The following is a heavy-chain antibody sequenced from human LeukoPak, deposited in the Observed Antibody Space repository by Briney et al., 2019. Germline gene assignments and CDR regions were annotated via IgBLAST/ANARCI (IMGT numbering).Heavy chain of an antibody. D-gene: IGHD6-6*01. CDR2: ISAYNGNT. CDR1: GYTFTSYG. CDR3: ARRAAPLGYYYYYMDV. J-gene: IGHJ6*03. V-gene: IGHV1-18*01. Sequence: ASVKVSCKASGYTFTSYGISWVRQAPGQGLEWMGWISAYNGNTNYAQKLQGRVTMTTDTSTSTVYMELSSLRSEDTAVYYCARRAAPLGYYYYYMDVWGKGTTVTVSS.